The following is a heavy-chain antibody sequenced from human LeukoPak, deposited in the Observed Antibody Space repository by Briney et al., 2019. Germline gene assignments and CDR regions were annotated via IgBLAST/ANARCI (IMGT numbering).Heavy chain of an antibody. J-gene: IGHJ4*02. Sequence: SETLPLTCTVSGGSINSGTFYWGWIRQPPGKGLEWIGSMYYDGSSYYNPSLKSRVTTSVDTSKNRFSLKLTSVTAADTAVYFCARRSDSGSDDGEDYFDYWGQGTLVTVSS. CDR3: ARRSDSGSDDGEDYFDY. CDR1: GGSINSGTFY. V-gene: IGHV4-39*01. CDR2: MYYDGSS. D-gene: IGHD1-26*01.